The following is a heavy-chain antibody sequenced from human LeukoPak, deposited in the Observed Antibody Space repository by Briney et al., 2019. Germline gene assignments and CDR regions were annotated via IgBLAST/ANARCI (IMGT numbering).Heavy chain of an antibody. CDR3: ARGRIAKIVVVHSFHYGMNV. V-gene: IGHV4-34*01. J-gene: IGHJ6*02. CDR2: INDYTGNT. CDR1: GGSFTDYF. D-gene: IGHD3-22*01. Sequence: SETLSLTCDVFGGSFTDYFWTWIRQSPGKGLEWIGEINDYTGNTNYNPSLNSRVSISLEKSKNQFSLELRSVTAADTAVYYCARGRIAKIVVVHSFHYGMNVWGQGTTVTVSS.